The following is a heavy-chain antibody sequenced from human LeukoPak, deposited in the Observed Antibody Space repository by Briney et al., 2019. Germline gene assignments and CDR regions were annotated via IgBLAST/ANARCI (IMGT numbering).Heavy chain of an antibody. D-gene: IGHD2-2*01. J-gene: IGHJ6*03. CDR1: GGSFSGYY. CDR3: ARGLYCSSTSCYGPYYYYMDV. V-gene: IGHV4-34*01. CDR2: INHSGST. Sequence: PSETLSLTCAVYGGSFSGYYWSWIRQPPGKGLEWIGEINHSGSTNYNPSLKSRVTISVDTSKNQFSLKLGSVTAADTAVYYCARGLYCSSTSCYGPYYYYMDVWGKGTTVTVSS.